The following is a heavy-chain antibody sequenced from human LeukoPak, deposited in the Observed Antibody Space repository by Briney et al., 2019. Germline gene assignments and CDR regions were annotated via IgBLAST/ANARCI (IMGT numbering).Heavy chain of an antibody. V-gene: IGHV3-23*01. Sequence: GGSLRLSCTASGFTFSSYAMSWVRQAPGKGLEWVSAISESGSSTYYADSVKGRFTISRDNSKNTLYLQMNSLRAEDTAVYHCAKGRYYYDNSDAFEIWGQGTMVTVSS. D-gene: IGHD3-22*01. CDR2: ISESGSST. CDR3: AKGRYYYDNSDAFEI. J-gene: IGHJ3*02. CDR1: GFTFSSYA.